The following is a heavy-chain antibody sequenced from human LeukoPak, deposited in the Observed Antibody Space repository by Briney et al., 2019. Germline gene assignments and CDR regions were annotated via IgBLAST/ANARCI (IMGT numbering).Heavy chain of an antibody. CDR3: ARDPSSRKWLDLYFDY. J-gene: IGHJ4*02. CDR1: GFTFSSYG. V-gene: IGHV3-30*03. D-gene: IGHD6-19*01. Sequence: PGRSLRLSCAASGFTFSSYGMHWVRQAPGKGLEWVAVISYDGSNKYYADSVKGRFTISRDNSKNTLYLQMNSLRAEDTAVYYYARDPSSRKWLDLYFDYWGQGTLVTVPS. CDR2: ISYDGSNK.